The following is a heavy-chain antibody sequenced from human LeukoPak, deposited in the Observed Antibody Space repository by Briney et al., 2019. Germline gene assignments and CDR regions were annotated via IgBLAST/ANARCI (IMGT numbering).Heavy chain of an antibody. V-gene: IGHV3-48*03. CDR3: GRDRRGWCSSTTALGVGGTLNY. D-gene: IGHD2-2*01. CDR1: GFTFSSYE. Sequence: PGGSLRLSCAASGFTFSSYEMNWVRQAPGKGLEWVSYISSSGSTIYYADSVKGRFTISRDNAKNSLYLQMNSLRGEDTAVYYFGRDRRGWCSSTTALGVGGTLNYWGQGTLVTVSS. J-gene: IGHJ4*02. CDR2: ISSSGSTI.